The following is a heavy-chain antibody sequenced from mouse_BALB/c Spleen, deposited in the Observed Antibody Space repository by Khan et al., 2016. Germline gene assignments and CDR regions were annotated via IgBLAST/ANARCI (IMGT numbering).Heavy chain of an antibody. J-gene: IGHJ2*01. CDR3: PSTVGKYGYLDY. V-gene: IGHV9-4*02. Sequence: QIQLVQSGPELKKPGETVRISCKASGYTFTTAGMQWVQKMPEKGLKWIGWLNTHSGVPKYAEDFKGRFAFSLETSASTASLQIRNLKTEDTATYFWPSTVGKYGYLDYWGQGTTLTVSS. CDR2: LNTHSGVP. CDR1: GYTFTTAG. D-gene: IGHD2-1*01.